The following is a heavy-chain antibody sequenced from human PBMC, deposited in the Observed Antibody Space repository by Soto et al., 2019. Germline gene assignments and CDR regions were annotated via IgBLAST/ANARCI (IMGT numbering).Heavy chain of an antibody. Sequence: SLSLSCPASAFYFSAYSMNWVRPAPGKGLEWIAYTSTSSTTKYYADSVRGRFSISRDNANDLLYLDMDKLRDEDTGSYYCAGSYSSGNWYFEYWGLGTPVTVSA. CDR3: AGSYSSGNWYFEY. J-gene: IGHJ4*02. CDR2: TSTSSTTK. V-gene: IGHV3-48*02. CDR1: AFYFSAYS. D-gene: IGHD3-10*01.